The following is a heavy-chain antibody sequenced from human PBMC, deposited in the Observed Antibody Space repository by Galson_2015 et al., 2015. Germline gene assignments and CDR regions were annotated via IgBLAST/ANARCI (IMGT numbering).Heavy chain of an antibody. J-gene: IGHJ5*02. D-gene: IGHD3-10*01. V-gene: IGHV1-3*01. CDR3: ARVESYGSVHLDP. CDR1: GYTFTTYA. CDR2: INAGNGNT. Sequence: SVKVSCKASGYTFTTYAIHWVRQAPGQRLEWMGWINAGNGNTKYSQNFQGRVTFTRDTSASTAYMELSSLRSEDTAVYYCARVESYGSVHLDPWGPGTLVTVSS.